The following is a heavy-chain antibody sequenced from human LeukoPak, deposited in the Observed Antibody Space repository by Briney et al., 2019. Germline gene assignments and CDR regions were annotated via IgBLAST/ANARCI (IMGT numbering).Heavy chain of an antibody. V-gene: IGHV3-48*01. CDR2: IGIDSGNT. CDR3: ARDYKYAFDN. Sequence: GRSLRLSCAASGFTFSDYSMTWVRQAPGKGLEWISYIGIDSGNTNYADSVKGRFTISGDKAKNSLYLQMNSLRVEDTAVYYCARDYKYAFDNWGQGTLVTVSS. CDR1: GFTFSDYS. J-gene: IGHJ4*02. D-gene: IGHD5-24*01.